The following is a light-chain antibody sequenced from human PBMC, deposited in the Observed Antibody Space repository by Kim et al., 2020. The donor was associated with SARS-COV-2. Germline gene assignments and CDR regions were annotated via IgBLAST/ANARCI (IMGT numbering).Light chain of an antibody. Sequence: EIVLTQSPGTLSLSPGERATLSCRASQTISSSDLGWYQQKPGQAPRLLIYGASNGATGVPDRFSGSGSGTDFTLTITRLEPEDFATYYCHYDGISPWTFGQGTKVEIK. J-gene: IGKJ1*01. CDR3: HYDGISPWT. CDR1: QTISSSD. CDR2: GAS. V-gene: IGKV3-20*01.